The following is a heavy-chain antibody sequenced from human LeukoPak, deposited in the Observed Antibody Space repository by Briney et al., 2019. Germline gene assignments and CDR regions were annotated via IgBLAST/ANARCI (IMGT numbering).Heavy chain of an antibody. Sequence: GASVKVSRKVSGYTLTELSMHWVRQAPGKGLEWMGGFDPEDGETIYAQKFQGRVTMTEDTSTDTAYMELSSLRSEDTAVYYCATGEYCGGDCYFSFDYWGQGTLVTVSS. J-gene: IGHJ4*02. CDR2: FDPEDGET. D-gene: IGHD2-21*02. CDR3: ATGEYCGGDCYFSFDY. CDR1: GYTLTELS. V-gene: IGHV1-24*01.